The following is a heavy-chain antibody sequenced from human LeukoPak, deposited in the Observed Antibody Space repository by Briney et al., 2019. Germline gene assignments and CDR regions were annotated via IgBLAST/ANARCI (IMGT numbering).Heavy chain of an antibody. V-gene: IGHV4-30-4*07. CDR2: IYYSGST. Sequence: PSETLSLTCAVSGGSISSGGYSWSWIRQPPGKGLEWIGYIYYSGSTYYNPSLKSRVTISVDTSKNQFSLKLSSVTAADTAVYYCARDSDLSYLYYYYYYMDVWGKGTTVTISS. D-gene: IGHD1-26*01. J-gene: IGHJ6*03. CDR1: GGSISSGGYS. CDR3: ARDSDLSYLYYYYYYMDV.